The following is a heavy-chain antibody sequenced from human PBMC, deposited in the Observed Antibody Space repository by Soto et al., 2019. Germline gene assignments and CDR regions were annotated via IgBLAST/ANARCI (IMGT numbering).Heavy chain of an antibody. J-gene: IGHJ6*02. Sequence: QVQLVESGGGVVQPGRSLRLSCAVSGFTFSSYGMHWVRQAPGKGLEWVAVISYDGSNKYYGDSVKGRFTISRDNSKNTLYLQMNSLRAEDTAVYYFAKVHRSSSPHYYAMDVWGQGTTVTVSS. V-gene: IGHV3-30*18. CDR2: ISYDGSNK. D-gene: IGHD6-6*01. CDR1: GFTFSSYG. CDR3: AKVHRSSSPHYYAMDV.